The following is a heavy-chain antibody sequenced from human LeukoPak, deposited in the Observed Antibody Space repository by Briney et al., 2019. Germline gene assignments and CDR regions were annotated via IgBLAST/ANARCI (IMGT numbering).Heavy chain of an antibody. Sequence: GESPKISCKGSGYSFTTYWIAWVRQMPGKGLEWMGIIYPRDSDIRYSPPFQGQVTISADKSISTAYLQWNSLKASDTAMYYCARMIGLGEVSPYFDYWGQGSLVTVSS. D-gene: IGHD3-16*02. V-gene: IGHV5-51*01. CDR3: ARMIGLGEVSPYFDY. CDR2: IYPRDSDI. CDR1: GYSFTTYW. J-gene: IGHJ4*02.